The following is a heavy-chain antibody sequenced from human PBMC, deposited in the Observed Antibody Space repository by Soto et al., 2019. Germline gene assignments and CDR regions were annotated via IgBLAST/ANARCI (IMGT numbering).Heavy chain of an antibody. Sequence: ASVKVSCKASGYTFTSYYMHWVRQAPGQGLEWMGIINPSGGSTSYAQKFQGRVTMTRDTSTSTVYMELSSLRSEDTAVYYCARDRNRTESFLEWFPHNWCDPWGQGTLVNVSS. V-gene: IGHV1-46*01. J-gene: IGHJ5*02. CDR1: GYTFTSYY. CDR3: ARDRNRTESFLEWFPHNWCDP. D-gene: IGHD3-3*01. CDR2: INPSGGST.